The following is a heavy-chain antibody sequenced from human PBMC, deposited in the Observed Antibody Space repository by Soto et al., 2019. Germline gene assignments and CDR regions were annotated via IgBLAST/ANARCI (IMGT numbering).Heavy chain of an antibody. J-gene: IGHJ4*02. V-gene: IGHV4-34*01. CDR1: GWSFRGYY. CDR2: INHSGST. Sequence: SETLSLTCAVYGWSFRGYYWTWIRQPPGTGLEWIGEINHSGSTNYNPSLKSRVTISVDTSSNQFSVNLSSVTAADTAVYYCARAAVRTFDYWSQGSLVTVSS. CDR3: ARAAVRTFDY. D-gene: IGHD2-15*01.